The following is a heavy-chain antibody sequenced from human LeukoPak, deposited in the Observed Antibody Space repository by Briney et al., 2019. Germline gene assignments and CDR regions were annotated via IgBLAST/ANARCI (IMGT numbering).Heavy chain of an antibody. Sequence: ASVKVSCKASGYTFTGYYMHWVRQAPGQGLEWMGWINPNSGGTNYAQKFQGWVTMTRDTSISTAYMELSRLRSDDTAVYYCARSPTTGTTGGAFDIWGQGTMVTVSS. V-gene: IGHV1-2*04. CDR2: INPNSGGT. D-gene: IGHD1-1*01. CDR3: ARSPTTGTTGGAFDI. CDR1: GYTFTGYY. J-gene: IGHJ3*02.